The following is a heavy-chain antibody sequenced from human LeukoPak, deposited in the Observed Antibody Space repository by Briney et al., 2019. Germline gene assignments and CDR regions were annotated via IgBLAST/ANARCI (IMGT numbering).Heavy chain of an antibody. CDR1: GFTFSSYG. J-gene: IGHJ4*02. Sequence: GGSLRLSCAASGFTFSSYGMSWVRQAPGKGLEWVSVIYSGGSTYYADSVKGRFTISRDNSKNTLYLQMNSLRAEDTAVYYCARDPVYGSGSYPDYWGQGTLVTVSS. D-gene: IGHD3-10*01. CDR3: ARDPVYGSGSYPDY. CDR2: IYSGGST. V-gene: IGHV3-53*01.